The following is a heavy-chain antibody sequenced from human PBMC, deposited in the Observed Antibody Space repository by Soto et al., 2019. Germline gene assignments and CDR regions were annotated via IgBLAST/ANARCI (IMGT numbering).Heavy chain of an antibody. J-gene: IGHJ6*03. CDR1: GGTFSSYT. CDR2: IIPILGIA. Sequence: SVKVSCKASGGTFSSYTISWVRQAPGQGLEWMGRIIPILGIANYAQKFQGRVTITADKSTSTAYMELSSLRSEDTAVYYCASYGSGSYLGRYYYYMDVWGKGTTVTVS. V-gene: IGHV1-69*02. D-gene: IGHD3-10*01. CDR3: ASYGSGSYLGRYYYYMDV.